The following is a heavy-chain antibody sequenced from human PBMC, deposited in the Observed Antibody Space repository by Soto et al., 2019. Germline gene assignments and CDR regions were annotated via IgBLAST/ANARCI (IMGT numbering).Heavy chain of an antibody. D-gene: IGHD3-16*01. CDR2: IDHSGTT. Sequence: QVQLQESGPGLVKPSQTLSLTCTVSGASLSSSGHYWNWVRQHPGKGLEWIGYIDHSGTTYYNPSLKSRLAMSIDPSKNQLSLEVTSVPAADTALYFCALGMFMDVWGRGTRVTVSA. CDR1: GASLSSSGHY. CDR3: ALGMFMDV. J-gene: IGHJ6*04. V-gene: IGHV4-31*03.